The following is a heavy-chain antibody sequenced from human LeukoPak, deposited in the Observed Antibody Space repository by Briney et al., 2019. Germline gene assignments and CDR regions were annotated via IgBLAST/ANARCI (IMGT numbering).Heavy chain of an antibody. CDR1: GFTISTNV. J-gene: IGHJ4*02. CDR3: ARELDRTFGLDY. V-gene: IGHV3-33*01. Sequence: PGGSLRLSCAASGFTISTNVVHWVRQAPGKGLEWVAVICYGGRDESYAASVKGRFTMSRDNSENTVYLQMNSLRVEDTAVYYCARELDRTFGLDYWGQGTLVTVSS. D-gene: IGHD2-2*03. CDR2: ICYGGRDE.